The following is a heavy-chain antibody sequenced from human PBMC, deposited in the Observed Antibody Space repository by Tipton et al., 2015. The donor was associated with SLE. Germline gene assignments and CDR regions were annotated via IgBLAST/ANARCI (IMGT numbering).Heavy chain of an antibody. CDR2: IEYSGST. CDR3: ARSYPGDYEAFDY. V-gene: IGHV4-59*11. Sequence: TLSLTCTVSGGSISSHYWSWIRQPPGKGLEWIGYIEYSGSTNYNPSLNSRVSISVDTSKNQFSLKLRSVTAADTAVYYCARSYPGDYEAFDYWGQGTLVTVSS. D-gene: IGHD4-17*01. J-gene: IGHJ4*02. CDR1: GGSISSHY.